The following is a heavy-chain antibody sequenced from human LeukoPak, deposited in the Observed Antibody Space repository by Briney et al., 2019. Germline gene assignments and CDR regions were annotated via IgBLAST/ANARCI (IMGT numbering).Heavy chain of an antibody. Sequence: GGSLRLSCAASGFTFNNYAMSWVRQAPGKGLEWVSAISGSGSTTYYADSVKGRFTISRDNSKNTLYLQMNSLRAEDTAVFYCAKETRSGSGSYLSYYYYGMDVWGQGTTVTVSS. D-gene: IGHD3-10*01. J-gene: IGHJ6*02. CDR3: AKETRSGSGSYLSYYYYGMDV. V-gene: IGHV3-23*01. CDR1: GFTFNNYA. CDR2: ISGSGSTT.